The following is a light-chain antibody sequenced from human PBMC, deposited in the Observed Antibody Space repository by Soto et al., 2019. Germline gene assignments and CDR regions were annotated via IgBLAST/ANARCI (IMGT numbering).Light chain of an antibody. CDR1: SANIGSNA. J-gene: IGLJ3*02. CDR2: NNN. CDR3: ASWDDSLTAVL. V-gene: IGLV1-44*01. Sequence: QSVLPQTPSASGTPGQRVTISCSGSSANIGSNAVNWYQQLPGKAPQLLIFNNNERPSGVPGRFSGSKSGTSASLAISGLQSEDEADYYCASWDDSLTAVLFGGGTQLTVL.